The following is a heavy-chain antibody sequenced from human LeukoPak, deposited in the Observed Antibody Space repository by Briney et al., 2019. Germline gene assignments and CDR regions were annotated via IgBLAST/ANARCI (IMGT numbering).Heavy chain of an antibody. J-gene: IGHJ4*02. V-gene: IGHV4-59*01. CDR1: GGSISSYY. Sequence: SETLSLTCTVSGGSISSYYWSWIRQPPGKGLEWIGYIYYSGSTNYNPSLKSRVTISVDTSKNQFSLKLSSVTAADTAVYYCATSDPIVGATFFSSWGQGTLVTVSS. CDR3: ATSDPIVGATFFSS. D-gene: IGHD1-26*01. CDR2: IYYSGST.